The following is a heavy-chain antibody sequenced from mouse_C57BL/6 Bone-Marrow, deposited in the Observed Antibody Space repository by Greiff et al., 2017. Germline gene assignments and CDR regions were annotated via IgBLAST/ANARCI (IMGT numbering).Heavy chain of an antibody. V-gene: IGHV1-85*01. D-gene: IGHD1-1*01. J-gene: IGHJ1*03. CDR2: IYPRDGST. CDR1: GYTFTSYD. Sequence: VQLQQSGPELVKPGASVKLSCKASGYTFTSYDINWVKQRPGQGLEWIGWIYPRDGSTKYNAKFKGKATLTVDTSSSTAYMQLHSLTSEDSAVYFCARLEWDGSSGDWYFDVWGTGTTVTVSS. CDR3: ARLEWDGSSGDWYFDV.